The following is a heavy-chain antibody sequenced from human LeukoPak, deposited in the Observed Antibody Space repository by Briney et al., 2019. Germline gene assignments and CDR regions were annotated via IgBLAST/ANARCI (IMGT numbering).Heavy chain of an antibody. D-gene: IGHD1-26*01. CDR3: ARAGPLYSGNYLGY. Sequence: GASVKVSCKASGYTFTGYYINWVRQAPEQGLEWMGWINPTSGDTIYAQKFHGRLTMTRDTSISTAYMELSSLRSDDTAVYYCARAGPLYSGNYLGYWGQGTLVTVSS. CDR1: GYTFTGYY. J-gene: IGHJ4*02. V-gene: IGHV1-2*02. CDR2: INPTSGDT.